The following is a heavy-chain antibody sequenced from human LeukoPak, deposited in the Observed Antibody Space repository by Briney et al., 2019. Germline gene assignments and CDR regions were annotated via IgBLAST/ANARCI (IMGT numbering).Heavy chain of an antibody. Sequence: GESLKISCEASGYTFTTFWIGWARQMPGKGLEWVGIIFPPDSNTKYSPSFQDLVTVSADKSINTAYLQWSSLKASDTAIYYCVRLALYPGKFSFDYWGQGTLVTVSS. J-gene: IGHJ4*02. CDR2: IFPPDSNT. D-gene: IGHD2/OR15-2a*01. V-gene: IGHV5-51*01. CDR1: GYTFTTFW. CDR3: VRLALYPGKFSFDY.